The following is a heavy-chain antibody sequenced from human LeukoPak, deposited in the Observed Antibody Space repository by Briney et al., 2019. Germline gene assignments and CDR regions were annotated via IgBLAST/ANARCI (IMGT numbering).Heavy chain of an antibody. V-gene: IGHV3-21*01. Sequence: KPGGSLRLSCAASGFTFSSYSMNWVRQAPGKGLEWASSISSSSSYIYYADSVKGRFTISRDNAKNSLYLQMNSLRAEDTAVYYCASVRGPRGPDYWGQGTLVTVSS. D-gene: IGHD2-8*01. CDR3: ASVRGPRGPDY. CDR1: GFTFSSYS. CDR2: ISSSSSYI. J-gene: IGHJ4*02.